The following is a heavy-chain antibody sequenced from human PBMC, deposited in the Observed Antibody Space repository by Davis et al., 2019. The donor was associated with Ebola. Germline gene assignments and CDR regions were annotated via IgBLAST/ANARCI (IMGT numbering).Heavy chain of an antibody. J-gene: IGHJ4*02. D-gene: IGHD4-23*01. V-gene: IGHV3-49*04. CDR3: TRDYGGNSDY. Sequence: GESLKISCTTSGLTFGDYAMSWVRQAPGKGLEWVGFIRSKAYRGTTEYAASVKGRFTISRDDSKSIAYLQMNSLKTEDTAVYYCTRDYGGNSDYWGQGTLVTVSS. CDR2: IRSKAYRGTT. CDR1: GLTFGDYA.